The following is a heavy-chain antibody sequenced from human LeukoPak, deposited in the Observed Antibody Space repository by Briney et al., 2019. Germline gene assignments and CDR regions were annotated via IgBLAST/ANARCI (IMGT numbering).Heavy chain of an antibody. CDR3: ARDRLGATFGFDY. J-gene: IGHJ4*02. Sequence: PSETLSLTCTVSGGSISSGSYYWSWIRQPAGKGLEWIGRIYTSGSTNYNPSLKSRVTISVDTSKNQFSLKLSSVTAADTVVYYCARDRLGATFGFDYWGQGTLVTVSS. CDR2: IYTSGST. V-gene: IGHV4-61*02. D-gene: IGHD1-26*01. CDR1: GGSISSGSYY.